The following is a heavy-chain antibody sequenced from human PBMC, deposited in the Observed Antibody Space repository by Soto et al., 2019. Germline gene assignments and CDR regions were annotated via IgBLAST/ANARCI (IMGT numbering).Heavy chain of an antibody. D-gene: IGHD3-16*01. CDR3: SIYHDSDNYVYGGSQEPYGMDV. Sequence: SVKVSCKASGGTFSSDFISWVRQAPGQGREWVGGTIARFGSANFAQKFQGRVTITADRFTSTVYMELSSLTSEDTSTYYFSIYHDSDNYVYGGSQEPYGMDVLGQGTTVTVCS. CDR2: TIARFGSA. J-gene: IGHJ6*02. CDR1: GGTFSSDF. V-gene: IGHV1-69*06.